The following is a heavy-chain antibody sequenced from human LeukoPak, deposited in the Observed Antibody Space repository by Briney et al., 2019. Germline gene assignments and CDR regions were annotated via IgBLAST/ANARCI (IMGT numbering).Heavy chain of an antibody. CDR3: ATPWKGVYYYGMDV. V-gene: IGHV1-24*01. D-gene: IGHD1-1*01. CDR1: GYTLTELS. Sequence: ASVKVSCKVSGYTLTELSMHWVRQAPGKGLEWMGGFDPEGGETIYAQKFQGRVTMTEDTSTDTAYMELSSLRSEDTAVYYCATPWKGVYYYGMDVWGQGTTVTVSS. CDR2: FDPEGGET. J-gene: IGHJ6*02.